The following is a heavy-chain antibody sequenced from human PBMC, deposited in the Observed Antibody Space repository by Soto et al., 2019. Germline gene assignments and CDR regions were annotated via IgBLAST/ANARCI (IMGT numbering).Heavy chain of an antibody. CDR1: GGTFSSYA. CDR2: IIPIFGTA. CDR3: ATRSGGSRYYYYGMDV. D-gene: IGHD2-15*01. Sequence: QVQLVQSGAEVKKPGSSVKVSCKASGGTFSSYAISWVRQAPGQGLEWMGGIIPIFGTANYAQKFQGRVTITADESTSTAYMELSSLRSEDTALYYCATRSGGSRYYYYGMDVRGQGTTVTVSS. V-gene: IGHV1-69*12. J-gene: IGHJ6*02.